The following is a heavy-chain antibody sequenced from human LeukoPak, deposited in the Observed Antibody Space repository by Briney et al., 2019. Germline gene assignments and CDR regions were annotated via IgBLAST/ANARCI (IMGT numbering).Heavy chain of an antibody. V-gene: IGHV4-34*01. Sequence: SETLSLTCAVYGGSFSGYYWSWIRQPPGKGLEWIGEINHSGSTNYNPSLKSRVTISVDTSKNQFSLKLSSVTAADTAVNYCASLRGDYADAFDIWGQGTMVTVSS. CDR2: INHSGST. CDR3: ASLRGDYADAFDI. CDR1: GGSFSGYY. D-gene: IGHD4-17*01. J-gene: IGHJ3*02.